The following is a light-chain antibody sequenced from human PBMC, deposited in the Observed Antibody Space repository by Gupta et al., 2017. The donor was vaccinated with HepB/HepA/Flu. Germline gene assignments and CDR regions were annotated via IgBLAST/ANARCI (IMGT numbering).Light chain of an antibody. CDR1: SLRSYY. Sequence: SSELTQDPAVSVALAQTVRITCQGDSLRSYYASWYQQKPGQAPVLVIYGKNNRPSGIPDRFSGYSSGNTASLTITGAQAEDEADYYCNSRDSSGNPHVVFGGGTKLTVL. CDR2: GKN. V-gene: IGLV3-19*01. CDR3: NSRDSSGNPHVV. J-gene: IGLJ2*01.